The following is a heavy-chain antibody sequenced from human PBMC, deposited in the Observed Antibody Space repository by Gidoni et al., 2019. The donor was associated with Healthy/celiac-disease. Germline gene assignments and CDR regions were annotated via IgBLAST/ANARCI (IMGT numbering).Heavy chain of an antibody. V-gene: IGHV1-18*04. CDR1: GYTFTSYG. CDR2: ISAYNGNT. Sequence: QVQLVQSGAEVTKPGASVKVSCKASGYTFTSYGISWVRQAPGQGLEWMGWISAYNGNTNYAQKLQGRVTMTTDTSTSTAYMELRSLRSDDTAVYYCARVGKSTGPLVVAYFDYWGQGTLVTVSS. CDR3: ARVGKSTGPLVVAYFDY. D-gene: IGHD2-8*02. J-gene: IGHJ4*02.